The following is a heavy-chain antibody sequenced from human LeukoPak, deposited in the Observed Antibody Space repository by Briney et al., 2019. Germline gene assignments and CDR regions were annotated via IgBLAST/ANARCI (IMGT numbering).Heavy chain of an antibody. CDR3: ARRIAAAGTWDY. CDR1: GYSFTSYW. Sequence: GESLRISCKGSGYSFTSYWIGWVRQMPGKGLEWMGIVYPGDSDTRYSPSFQGQVTVSADKSISTAYLQWSSLKASDTAMYYCARRIAAAGTWDYWGQGTLVTVSS. V-gene: IGHV5-51*01. J-gene: IGHJ4*02. D-gene: IGHD6-13*01. CDR2: VYPGDSDT.